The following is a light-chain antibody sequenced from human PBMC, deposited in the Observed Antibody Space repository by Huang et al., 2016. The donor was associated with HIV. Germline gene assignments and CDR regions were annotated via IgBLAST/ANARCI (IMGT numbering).Light chain of an antibody. CDR2: DAS. CDR3: QQRSSWPSFS. V-gene: IGKV3-11*01. J-gene: IGKJ4*01. CDR1: QSVSTY. Sequence: EIVLTQSPATLSLSPGERATLSCRASQSVSTYLAWFQQKPGQAPRLLIFDASNRATSIPARFSGSGSGTDFTLTISSLEPEDFAVYFCQQRSSWPSFSFGGGTKVEIK.